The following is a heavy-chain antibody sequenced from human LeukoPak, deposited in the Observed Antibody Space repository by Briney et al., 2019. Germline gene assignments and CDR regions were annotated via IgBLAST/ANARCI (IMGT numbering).Heavy chain of an antibody. J-gene: IGHJ4*02. CDR2: ISGSGGNT. CDR3: AKEKRSIAVAGPDY. Sequence: GGSLRLSCAASGFTFSSYGMSWVRQAPGQGLEWVSFISGSGGNTFYADSVKGRFSISRDNSKNTVYLQMNSLRAEDTAVYYCAKEKRSIAVAGPDYWGQGTLVTVSS. CDR1: GFTFSSYG. V-gene: IGHV3-23*01. D-gene: IGHD6-19*01.